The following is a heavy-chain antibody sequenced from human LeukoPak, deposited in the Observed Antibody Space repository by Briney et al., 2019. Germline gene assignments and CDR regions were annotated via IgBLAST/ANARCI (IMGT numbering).Heavy chain of an antibody. Sequence: NPSETLSLTCTVSGGSISSYYWSWIRQPPGKGLEWIGYIYYSGSTNYNPSLKSRVTISVDTSKNQFSLKLSSVTAADTAVYYCARDVNSYGLMDVWGKGTTVTVSS. CDR3: ARDVNSYGLMDV. D-gene: IGHD5-18*01. V-gene: IGHV4-59*01. CDR2: IYYSGST. J-gene: IGHJ6*04. CDR1: GGSISSYY.